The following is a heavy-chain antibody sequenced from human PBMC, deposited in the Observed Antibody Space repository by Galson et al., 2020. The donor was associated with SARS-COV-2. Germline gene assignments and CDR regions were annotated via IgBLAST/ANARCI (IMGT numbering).Heavy chain of an antibody. CDR3: ARDQYDFWSGVRAFDI. CDR2: IYNSGST. D-gene: IGHD3-3*01. V-gene: IGHV4-30-4*01. Sequence: ETSETLSLTCTVSGGSISIGDYSWSWIRQSPGKGLEWIGYIYNSGSTSYNPSLTSRVSISLDTSKNQFSLKLRSVTVADTAVYYCARDQYDFWSGVRAFDIWGQGAMVTVSS. CDR1: GGSISIGDYS. J-gene: IGHJ3*02.